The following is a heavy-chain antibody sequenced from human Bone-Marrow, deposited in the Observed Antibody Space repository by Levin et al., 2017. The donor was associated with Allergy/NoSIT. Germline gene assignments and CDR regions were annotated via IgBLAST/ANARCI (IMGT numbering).Heavy chain of an antibody. CDR1: GFTFINYW. D-gene: IGHD1-14*01. CDR3: ARHWYYRFDY. CDR2: IKPDGSEE. J-gene: IGHJ4*02. Sequence: LTCAASGFTFINYWMTWVRQVPGRGLEWVANIKPDGSEEYSVDSVKGRFTISRDNAKNSLYLQMNRLSVEDTAVYYCARHWYYRFDYWGQGTVVTVSS. V-gene: IGHV3-7*01.